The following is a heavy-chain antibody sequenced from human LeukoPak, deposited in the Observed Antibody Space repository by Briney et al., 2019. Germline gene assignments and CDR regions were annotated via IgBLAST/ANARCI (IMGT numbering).Heavy chain of an antibody. D-gene: IGHD6-19*01. J-gene: IGHJ6*02. CDR2: INPNSGGT. CDR3: ARVASSPPPNYYGMDV. V-gene: IGHV1-2*02. Sequence: ASVKVSCKASGYRFTGYYMHWVRQAPGQGLEWMGWINPNSGGTDYARKFQGRVTMTRDTSISTAYMELSRLRSDDTAVYYCARVASSPPPNYYGMDVWGQGTTVTVSS. CDR1: GYRFTGYY.